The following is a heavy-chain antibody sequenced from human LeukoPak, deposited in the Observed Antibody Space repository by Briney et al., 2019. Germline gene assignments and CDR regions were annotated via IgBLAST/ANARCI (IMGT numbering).Heavy chain of an antibody. Sequence: SETLSLTCTVSGGSISSYYWSWIRQPPGKGLEWIGEINHSGSTNYNPSLKSRVTISVDTSKNQFSLKVTSVTAADTAVYYCAGHTYARPFDFWGQGTLVTVSS. CDR1: GGSISSYY. CDR2: INHSGST. CDR3: AGHTYARPFDF. J-gene: IGHJ4*02. D-gene: IGHD6-6*01. V-gene: IGHV4-34*01.